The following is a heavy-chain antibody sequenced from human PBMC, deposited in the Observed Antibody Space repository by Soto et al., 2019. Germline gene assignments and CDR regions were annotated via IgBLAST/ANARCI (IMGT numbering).Heavy chain of an antibody. D-gene: IGHD6-19*01. CDR3: ARDRKRSSGWFGGADF. V-gene: IGHV1-3*04. CDR2: INTDTDNT. CDR1: GYTFTNYA. J-gene: IGHJ4*02. Sequence: QVQLVQSGAEVKKPGASVRVSCKASGYTFTNYAVHWVRQAPGQRLEWMGWINTDTDNTQYSQKFQGRVTITRDTSASIAYMELSSLRSEDTAVYYCARDRKRSSGWFGGADFWGQGTLVTVSS.